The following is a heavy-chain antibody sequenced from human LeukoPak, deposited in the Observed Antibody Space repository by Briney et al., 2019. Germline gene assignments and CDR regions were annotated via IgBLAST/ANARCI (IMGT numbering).Heavy chain of an antibody. CDR1: GGTFSSYA. CDR3: ARAIRSPFDAFDI. D-gene: IGHD2-21*01. J-gene: IGHJ3*02. Sequence: SVKVSCKASGGTFSSYAISWVRQAPGQGLEWMGRIIPILGIANYAQKFQGRVTITADKSTSTAYMELSSLRSEDTAVYYCARAIRSPFDAFDIWGQGTMVTVSS. V-gene: IGHV1-69*04. CDR2: IIPILGIA.